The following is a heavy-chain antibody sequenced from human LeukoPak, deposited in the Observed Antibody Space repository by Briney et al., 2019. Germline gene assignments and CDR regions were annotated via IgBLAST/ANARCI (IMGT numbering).Heavy chain of an antibody. D-gene: IGHD3-9*01. CDR1: GFTFTTYW. J-gene: IGHJ4*02. CDR2: IKQDGTEK. V-gene: IGHV3-7*01. Sequence: PGESLRLSCAASGFTFTTYWMSWVRQPPGKGLEWVANIKQDGTEKYYVDSVKGRFTISRDNAKNSLYLQMNSLRAEDTAVYYCASSPRHYDILTGYYSSREFDYWGQGTRVTVSS. CDR3: ASSPRHYDILTGYYSSREFDY.